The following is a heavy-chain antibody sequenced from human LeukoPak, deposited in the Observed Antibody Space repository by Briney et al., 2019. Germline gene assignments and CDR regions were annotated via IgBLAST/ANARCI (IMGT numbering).Heavy chain of an antibody. D-gene: IGHD2-2*02. CDR2: ISGSGGGT. Sequence: GGSLRLSCAASGFTFSSYAMSWVRQAPGKGLEWVSAISGSGGGTYYADSVKGRFTISRDNSKNTLYLQMNSLRAEDTAVYYCAKIGVPAAIRGYFQHWGQGTLVTVSS. CDR3: AKIGVPAAIRGYFQH. J-gene: IGHJ1*01. V-gene: IGHV3-23*01. CDR1: GFTFSSYA.